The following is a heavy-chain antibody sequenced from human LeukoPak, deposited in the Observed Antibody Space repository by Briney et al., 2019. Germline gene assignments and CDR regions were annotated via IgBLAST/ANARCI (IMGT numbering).Heavy chain of an antibody. CDR2: INPSGGST. CDR3: AKDLGYDYVWGEGNLYDY. V-gene: IGHV1-46*01. Sequence: ASVKVSCKASGYTFTNYYMHWVRQAPGQGLEWMGMINPSGGSTSYAQKFQGRVTMTRDMSTSTDYMELISLRSEDTAVYYCAKDLGYDYVWGEGNLYDYWGQGTLVTVSS. D-gene: IGHD3-16*01. J-gene: IGHJ4*02. CDR1: GYTFTNYY.